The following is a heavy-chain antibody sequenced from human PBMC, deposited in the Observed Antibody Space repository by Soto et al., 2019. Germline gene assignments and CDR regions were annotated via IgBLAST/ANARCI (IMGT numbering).Heavy chain of an antibody. CDR3: GKVGGWGLDY. J-gene: IGHJ4*02. CDR2: ISYDGSNK. CDR1: GFTFSSYA. Sequence: QVQLVESGGGVVQPGRSLRLSCAASGFTFSSYAMHWVRQAPGKGLEWVAVISYDGSNKYYADSVKGRFTISRDNSKNTLDLQMNRRRVEDADVYYCGKVGGWGLDYWGQGTLVTVSS. V-gene: IGHV3-30*18. D-gene: IGHD1-26*01.